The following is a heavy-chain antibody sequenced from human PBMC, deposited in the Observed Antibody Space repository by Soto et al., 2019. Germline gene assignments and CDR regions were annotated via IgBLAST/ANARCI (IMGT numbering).Heavy chain of an antibody. J-gene: IGHJ4*02. D-gene: IGHD5-12*01. CDR1: GGSISSYY. CDR3: ARSRYSGYDSVDY. V-gene: IGHV4-59*01. Sequence: SETLSLTCTVSGGSISSYYWRWIRQPPGKGLEWIGYIYYTGTTTYNPSIKSRVTISVDTSKNQFSLKLSSVTAADTAVYYCARSRYSGYDSVDYWGQGTLVTVS. CDR2: IYYTGTT.